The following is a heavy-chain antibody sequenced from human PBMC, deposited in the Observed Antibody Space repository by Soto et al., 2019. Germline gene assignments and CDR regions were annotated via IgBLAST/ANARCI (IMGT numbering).Heavy chain of an antibody. D-gene: IGHD3-9*01. CDR1: GFTFSGSA. V-gene: IGHV3-73*01. Sequence: PGGSLRLSCAASGFTFSGSAMHWVRQASGKGLEWLGRIRSKANTYATEYAASVKGRFTISRDDSKNTAYLQMNSLKTEDTAVYYCSRSRYYDILTGHYYYYYGMDGWGQGTTVTVSS. J-gene: IGHJ6*02. CDR2: IRSKANTYAT. CDR3: SRSRYYDILTGHYYYYYGMDG.